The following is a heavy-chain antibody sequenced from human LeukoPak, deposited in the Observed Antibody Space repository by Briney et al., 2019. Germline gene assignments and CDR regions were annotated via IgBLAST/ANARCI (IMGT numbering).Heavy chain of an antibody. CDR1: GYSFTSNY. Sequence: EASVKVSCKASGYSFTSNYIHWVRQAPGQGLEWMGMIYPRDGSTSYAQKFQGRVTVTRDTSTSTVHMELSGLRSEDTAVYYCARDQEASDYWGQGTLVTVSS. CDR3: ARDQEASDY. V-gene: IGHV1-46*01. CDR2: IYPRDGST. J-gene: IGHJ4*02.